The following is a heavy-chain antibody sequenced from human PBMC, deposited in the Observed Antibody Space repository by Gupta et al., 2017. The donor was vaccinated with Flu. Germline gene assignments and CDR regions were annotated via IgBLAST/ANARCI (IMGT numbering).Heavy chain of an antibody. CDR3: ARHKESYDSSGPPGWFDP. CDR2: FYDSGST. J-gene: IGHJ5*02. V-gene: IGHV4-39*01. Sequence: WGWIRQPPGKGPERIGNFYDSGSTYYNPSLKSRVIISVDTSRTQFSLRLTSVTAADTAVYYCARHKESYDSSGPPGWFDPWGPGTLVTVSS. D-gene: IGHD3-22*01.